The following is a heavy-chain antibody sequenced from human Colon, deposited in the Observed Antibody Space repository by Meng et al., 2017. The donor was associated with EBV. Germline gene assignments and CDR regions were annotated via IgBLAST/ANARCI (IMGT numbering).Heavy chain of an antibody. V-gene: IGHV4-4*02. J-gene: IGHJ4*02. CDR1: GCCISFSHL. CDR2: FYHSRSS. Sequence: GPGVGKATGALSLTCVCSGCCISFSHLYSCCRQPPGKEGGWIGEFYHSRSSKYNPSVKSRLTISVDKSKNQFSLNLTSVTVADTAVYYCARVWESLTAFFDYWGQGTLVTVSS. D-gene: IGHD1-26*01. CDR3: ARVWESLTAFFDY.